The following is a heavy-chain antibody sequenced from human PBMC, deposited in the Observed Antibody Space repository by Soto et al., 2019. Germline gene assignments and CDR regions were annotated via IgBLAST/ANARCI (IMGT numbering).Heavy chain of an antibody. Sequence: GGSLRLSCAASGFTFSDYYMSWIRQAPGKGLEWVSYISSSGSTIYYADSVKGRFTISRDNAKNSLYLQMNSLRAEDTAVYYCVGVLEWLLYRSSLGGKPERFDYWGQGTLVTVSS. D-gene: IGHD3-3*01. CDR2: ISSSGSTI. V-gene: IGHV3-11*01. CDR1: GFTFSDYY. J-gene: IGHJ4*02. CDR3: VGVLEWLLYRSSLGGKPERFDY.